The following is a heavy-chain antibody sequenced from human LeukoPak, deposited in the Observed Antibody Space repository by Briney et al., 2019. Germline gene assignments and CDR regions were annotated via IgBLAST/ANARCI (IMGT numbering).Heavy chain of an antibody. D-gene: IGHD3-3*01. J-gene: IGHJ4*02. CDR1: GGSINTGSFY. Sequence: PSETLSLTCTVSGGSINTGSFYWGWVRQPPGKGLEWIGSIYFSGSTYYNPSLKSRVTISVDTSKNQFSLRLHSVTAADTAVYYCASPGVPYDFWSAQLDYWGQGALVTVSS. V-gene: IGHV4-39*01. CDR3: ASPGVPYDFWSAQLDY. CDR2: IYFSGST.